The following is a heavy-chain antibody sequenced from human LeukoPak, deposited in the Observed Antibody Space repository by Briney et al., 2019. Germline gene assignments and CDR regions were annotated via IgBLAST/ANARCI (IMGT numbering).Heavy chain of an antibody. J-gene: IGHJ4*02. V-gene: IGHV4-59*11. D-gene: IGHD3-16*02. CDR3: AGVWGSYRYSTFDY. CDR1: GASFESHY. Sequence: SETLSLTCNVSGASFESHYWTWIRQTPDKRLEWIGYYFDTGSTDYNPSLKSRVTISVDTSKNQFSLKLSSVTAADTAVYYCAGVWGSYRYSTFDYWGQGTLVTVSS. CDR2: YFDTGST.